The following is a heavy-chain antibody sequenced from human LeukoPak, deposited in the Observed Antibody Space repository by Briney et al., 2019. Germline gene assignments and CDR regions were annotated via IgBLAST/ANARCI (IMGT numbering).Heavy chain of an antibody. V-gene: IGHV3-11*04. Sequence: GGSLRLSCAVSGFTFSDYYMSWIRQAPGKGLEWVSYISSSGNTIYYADSVKGRFTISRDNAKKSLYLQMNSLRGEDTAVYYCARDPTSGSHPHFDFWGQGILVTVSS. J-gene: IGHJ4*02. CDR2: ISSSGNTI. CDR1: GFTFSDYY. CDR3: ARDPTSGSHPHFDF. D-gene: IGHD1-26*01.